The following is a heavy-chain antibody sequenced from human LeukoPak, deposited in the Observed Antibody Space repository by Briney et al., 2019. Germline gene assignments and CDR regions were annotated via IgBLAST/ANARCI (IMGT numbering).Heavy chain of an antibody. CDR3: PRTVTTFWGYHMDV. CDR1: GLTFSSYW. J-gene: IGHJ6*03. Sequence: GGSLRLSCAASGLTFSSYWMTWVRQAPGKGLEWVANIKQDGSQKYYVDSVKGRFTISRDNAKNSLYLQMNSLRAEDTAVYYCPRTVTTFWGYHMDVWGKGTTVIVSS. V-gene: IGHV3-7*01. D-gene: IGHD1-7*01. CDR2: IKQDGSQK.